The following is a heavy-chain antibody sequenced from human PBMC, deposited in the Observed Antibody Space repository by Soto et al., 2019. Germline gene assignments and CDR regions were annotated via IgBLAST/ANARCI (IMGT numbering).Heavy chain of an antibody. CDR3: ARQVGSGNWYFDL. CDR2: IFYSGTT. V-gene: IGHV4-39*01. D-gene: IGHD3-10*01. CDR1: GGSISTSRYY. Sequence: QLQLQESGPGLVKPPETLSLTCTVSGGSISTSRYYWVWIRQPPGKGLEWIGSIFYSGTTYYNPSLKSRVTISVDTSKNQFSPELTSVTAADTSVFYCARQVGSGNWYFDLWGRGTLVTVSS. J-gene: IGHJ2*01.